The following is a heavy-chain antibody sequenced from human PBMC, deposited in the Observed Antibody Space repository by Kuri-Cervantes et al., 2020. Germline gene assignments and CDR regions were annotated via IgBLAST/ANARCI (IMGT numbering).Heavy chain of an antibody. CDR1: GFTFSSYG. CDR3: AKVSGAMATGPYYFDY. D-gene: IGHD5-18*01. CDR2: IRYDGSNK. Sequence: GGSLRLSCAASGFTFSSYGMHWVRQAPGKGLEWVAFIRYDGSNKYYADSVKGRFTISRDNSKNTLYLQMNSLRAEDTAVYYCAKVSGAMATGPYYFDYWGQGTLVTVSS. J-gene: IGHJ4*02. V-gene: IGHV3-30*02.